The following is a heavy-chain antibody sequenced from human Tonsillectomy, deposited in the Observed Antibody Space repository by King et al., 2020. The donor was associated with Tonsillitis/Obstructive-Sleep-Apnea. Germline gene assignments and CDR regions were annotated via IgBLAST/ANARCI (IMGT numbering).Heavy chain of an antibody. CDR1: GFTFSSYA. CDR2: ISYDGSNK. J-gene: IGHJ5*02. Sequence: VQLVESGGGVVQPGRSLRLSCAASGFTFSSYAMHWVRQAPGKGLEWVAVISYDGSNKYYADSVKGRFTISRDNSKNTLYLQMNSLRAEDTAVYYCARDPVPAAIGGGFDPWGPGTLVTVSS. CDR3: ARDPVPAAIGGGFDP. D-gene: IGHD2-2*02. V-gene: IGHV3-30*04.